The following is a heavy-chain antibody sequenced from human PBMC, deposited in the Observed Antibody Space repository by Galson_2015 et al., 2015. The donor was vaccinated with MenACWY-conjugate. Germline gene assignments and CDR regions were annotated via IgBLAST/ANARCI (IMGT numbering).Heavy chain of an antibody. CDR1: GFIFSNYA. CDR2: ISGSGGST. J-gene: IGHJ1*01. D-gene: IGHD6-19*01. CDR3: AKSCEDTSGCSPWH. Sequence: SLRLSCAASGFIFSNYAMNWVRQAPGKGLEWVSNISGSGGSTYYAESVKGRFTISRDNSKNTLYLQVNSLRADDTAVYYCAKSCEDTSGCSPWHWGQGTLVTVSS. V-gene: IGHV3-23*01.